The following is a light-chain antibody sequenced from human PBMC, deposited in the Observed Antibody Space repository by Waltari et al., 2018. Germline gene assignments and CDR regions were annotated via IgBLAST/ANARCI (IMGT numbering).Light chain of an antibody. Sequence: QAALTQPPSVSGSPGQSVTISCTGTSSDIGGYNYVSWYQQHPGKAPKLMIYDVNKRPSGLSDRFSGSKSGDTASLTISGLQAEDEADYYCSSYAGSNTLVFGGGTRLTVL. CDR1: SSDIGGYNY. J-gene: IGLJ2*01. CDR3: SSYAGSNTLV. CDR2: DVN. V-gene: IGLV2-11*01.